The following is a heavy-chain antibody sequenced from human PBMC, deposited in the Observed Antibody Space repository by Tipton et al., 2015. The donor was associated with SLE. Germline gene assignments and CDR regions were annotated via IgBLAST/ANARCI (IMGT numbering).Heavy chain of an antibody. Sequence: QLVQSGAEVKKPGASVKVSCKASGFTFTSYGISWVRQAPGQGLEWMGWISAYNGNTDYAQKLQGRVTMTTNTSTSTAYMELRSLRSEDTAVYYCAIAVAGTLFFDYWGQGALVTVSS. J-gene: IGHJ4*02. CDR2: ISAYNGNT. D-gene: IGHD6-19*01. CDR1: GFTFTSYG. CDR3: AIAVAGTLFFDY. V-gene: IGHV1-18*01.